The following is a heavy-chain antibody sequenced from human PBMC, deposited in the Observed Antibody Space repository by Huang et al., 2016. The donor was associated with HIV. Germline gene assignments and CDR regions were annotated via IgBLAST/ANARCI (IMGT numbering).Heavy chain of an antibody. CDR1: GLSISSYW. V-gene: IGHV3-74*01. Sequence: EVQLVESGGGLVQPGGSLRLSCAAAGLSISSYWMHWVRQAPGKGLGWVSRMNSDASSTSYADSVKGRFTISRDNAKNTLYLQMNSLRAEDTAVYYCARDPRIQSWLNFFDYWGQGTLVSVSS. CDR3: ARDPRIQSWLNFFDY. D-gene: IGHD3-22*01. CDR2: MNSDASST. J-gene: IGHJ4*02.